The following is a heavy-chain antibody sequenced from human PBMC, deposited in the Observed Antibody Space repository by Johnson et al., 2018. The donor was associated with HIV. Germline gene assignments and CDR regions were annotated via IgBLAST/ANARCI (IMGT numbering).Heavy chain of an antibody. CDR2: INWNGGST. CDR1: GLTFSSYG. D-gene: IGHD6-13*01. J-gene: IGHJ3*02. Sequence: VKLVESGGVVVQPGGSLRLSCAASGLTFSSYGIHWVRQAPGKGLEWVSAINWNGGSTGYADSVKGRFTISRDNAKNSLYLQMNSLRAEDAALYYCARVGVKGSSWYLGAFDIWGQGTMVTVSS. CDR3: ARVGVKGSSWYLGAFDI. V-gene: IGHV3-20*04.